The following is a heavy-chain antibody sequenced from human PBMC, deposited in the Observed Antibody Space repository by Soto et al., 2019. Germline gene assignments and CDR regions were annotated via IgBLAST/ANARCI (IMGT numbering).Heavy chain of an antibody. CDR1: GFTFSSYA. Sequence: ELQLLESGGGLVQPGGSLRLSCAASGFTFSSYAMSWVRQATGKGLEWVSAISGSGGSTYYADSVKGRFTISRDNSKNTLYLQMNSLRAEDTAVYYCAKDGQLASNWFDPWGQGTLVTVSS. CDR2: ISGSGGST. J-gene: IGHJ5*02. CDR3: AKDGQLASNWFDP. V-gene: IGHV3-23*01. D-gene: IGHD6-6*01.